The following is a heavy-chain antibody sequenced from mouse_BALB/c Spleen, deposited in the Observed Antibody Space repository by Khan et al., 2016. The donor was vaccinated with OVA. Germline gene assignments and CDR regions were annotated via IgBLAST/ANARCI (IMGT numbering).Heavy chain of an antibody. D-gene: IGHD3-3*01. CDR1: GYSITSGYG. J-gene: IGHJ2*01. CDR3: ARTSRIKY. Sequence: EVQLQESGPGLVKPSQSLSLTCTVTGYSITSGYGWNWIRQFPGNKLEWIGYISYSGSTNYNPSLKSRISITRDTSKNQFFLQLTAVTTEDTATYYCARTSRIKYWGLGTTLTVSS. CDR2: ISYSGST. V-gene: IGHV3-2*02.